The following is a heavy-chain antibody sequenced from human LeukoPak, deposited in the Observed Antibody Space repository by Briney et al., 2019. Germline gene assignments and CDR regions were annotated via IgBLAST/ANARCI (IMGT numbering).Heavy chain of an antibody. D-gene: IGHD3-10*01. Sequence: ASVKVSCKVSGYTLTELSMHWVRQAPGKGLEWMGGFDPEDGDTIYAQKFQGRVTMTEDTSTDTAYMELSSLRSEDTAVYYCATDREYYGSGSYFPLDYWGQGTLVTVSS. CDR3: ATDREYYGSGSYFPLDY. CDR1: GYTLTELS. J-gene: IGHJ4*02. V-gene: IGHV1-24*01. CDR2: FDPEDGDT.